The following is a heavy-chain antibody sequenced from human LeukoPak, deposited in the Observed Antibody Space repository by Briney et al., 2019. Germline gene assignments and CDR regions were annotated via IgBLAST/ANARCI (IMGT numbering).Heavy chain of an antibody. V-gene: IGHV4-34*01. CDR2: INHSGST. D-gene: IGHD1-26*01. Sequence: SETLSLTCAVYGGSLSGYYWSWIRQTPGKGLGWIGEINHSGSTKHNPSLKSRVTISVDTFKNQFSLKLSSVTAADTAVYYCARGWEAVELNRFVPWGQGILVTVSS. CDR3: ARGWEAVELNRFVP. CDR1: GGSLSGYY. J-gene: IGHJ5*02.